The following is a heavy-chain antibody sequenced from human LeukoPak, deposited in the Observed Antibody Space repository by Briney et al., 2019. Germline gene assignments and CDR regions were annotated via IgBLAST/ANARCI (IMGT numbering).Heavy chain of an antibody. CDR3: VREGSAGGFDY. V-gene: IGHV3-48*03. D-gene: IGHD2-15*01. CDR1: GFTFSSYD. CDR2: IDSSGSDI. J-gene: IGHJ4*02. Sequence: GGSLRLSCAASGFTFSSYDMNWVRQAPGKGLEWVSHIDSSGSDIYYADSVKGRFAISRDNAKNSLYLQMDSLGAEDTAVYYCVREGSAGGFDYWGQGTLVAVSS.